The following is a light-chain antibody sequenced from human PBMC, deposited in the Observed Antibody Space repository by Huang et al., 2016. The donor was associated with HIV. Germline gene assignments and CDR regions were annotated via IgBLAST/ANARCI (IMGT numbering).Light chain of an antibody. V-gene: IGKV1-39*01. Sequence: DIQMTQSPSSLSASVGDRVTITCRASQSISSDLNWYQQKPGRAPKLLIYDASSFQSGVPSRFSGSGSGTDYTITISSLQPEDFATYYCQQSYSTPPVFGQGTKVEIK. CDR3: QQSYSTPPV. CDR2: DAS. CDR1: QSISSD. J-gene: IGKJ1*01.